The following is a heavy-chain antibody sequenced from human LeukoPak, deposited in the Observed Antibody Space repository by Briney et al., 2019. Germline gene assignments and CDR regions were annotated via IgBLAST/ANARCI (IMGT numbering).Heavy chain of an antibody. CDR2: ISSGSSYL. CDR3: YGGDAEN. V-gene: IGHV3-21*01. D-gene: IGHD2-21*01. CDR1: GFSFSSYS. Sequence: GGSLRLSCAASGFSFSSYSMIWVRQAPGRGPEWVSSISSGSSYLYYAASVKGRFTISRDNAKNSLFLQMNNLRAEDTAVYYCYGGDAENWGQGTLVTVSS. J-gene: IGHJ1*01.